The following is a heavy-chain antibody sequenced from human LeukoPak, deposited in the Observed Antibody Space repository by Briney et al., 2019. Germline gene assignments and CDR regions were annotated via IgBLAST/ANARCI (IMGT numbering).Heavy chain of an antibody. V-gene: IGHV4-39*01. CDR3: TRQSTIAAARIDP. J-gene: IGHJ5*02. Sequence: SETLSLTCTVSGGSISDSNYYWGWIRQPPGRGLEWIGNIYYSGSAYYSPSLKSRVTVSVDTSKNQFSLKLNSVTAADTAVYYCTRQSTIAAARIDPWGQGTLVTVSS. D-gene: IGHD6-25*01. CDR1: GGSISDSNYY. CDR2: IYYSGSA.